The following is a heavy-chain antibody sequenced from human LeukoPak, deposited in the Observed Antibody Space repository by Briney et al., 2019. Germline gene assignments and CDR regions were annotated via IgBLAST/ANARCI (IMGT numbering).Heavy chain of an antibody. Sequence: SETLSLTCTVSGGSISSYYWTWIRQPPGKGLEWIGHIYYTGSTSYNPSLKSRVTIAVDTSKNQVSLKLSYVNAADTAVYYCAGYISSGLDYWGQGTLVTVSS. CDR1: GGSISSYY. D-gene: IGHD6-6*01. CDR2: IYYTGST. J-gene: IGHJ4*02. V-gene: IGHV4-59*08. CDR3: AGYISSGLDY.